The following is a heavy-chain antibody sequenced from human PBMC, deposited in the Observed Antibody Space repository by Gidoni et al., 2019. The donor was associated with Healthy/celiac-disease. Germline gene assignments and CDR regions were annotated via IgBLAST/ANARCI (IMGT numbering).Heavy chain of an antibody. CDR3: ARDYYDILTGYYGYFDY. J-gene: IGHJ4*02. CDR1: GFTFSSYE. D-gene: IGHD3-9*01. V-gene: IGHV3-48*03. Sequence: ELQLVESGGGLVQPGGSLRLSCAASGFTFSSYEMNWVRQAPGKGLGWVSYISSSGSTIYYADSVKGRITISRDNAKNSLYLQMNSLRAEDTAVYYCARDYYDILTGYYGYFDYWGQGTLVTVFS. CDR2: ISSSGSTI.